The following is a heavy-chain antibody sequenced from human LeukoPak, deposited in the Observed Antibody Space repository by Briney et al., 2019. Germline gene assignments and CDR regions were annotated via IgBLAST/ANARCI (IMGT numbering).Heavy chain of an antibody. Sequence: ASVKVSCKASGYTFTSYGISWVRQAPGQGLECMGWISAYNGNTNYAQKLQGRVTMTTDTSTSTAYMELRSLRSDDTAVYYCARDYSNSDYYYYGMDVWGQGTTVTVSS. D-gene: IGHD4-11*01. CDR2: ISAYNGNT. V-gene: IGHV1-18*01. CDR3: ARDYSNSDYYYYGMDV. CDR1: GYTFTSYG. J-gene: IGHJ6*02.